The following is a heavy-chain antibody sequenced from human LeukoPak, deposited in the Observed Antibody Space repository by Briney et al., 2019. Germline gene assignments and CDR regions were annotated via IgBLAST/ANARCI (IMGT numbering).Heavy chain of an antibody. Sequence: SETLSLTCAVYGGSFSGYYWSWIRQPPGKGLEWIGEINHSGSTNYNPSLKSRVTISVDTSKNQFSPKLSSVTAADTAVYYCARALLGYCSSTSCSQFDYWGQGTLVTVSS. D-gene: IGHD2-2*01. V-gene: IGHV4-34*01. CDR3: ARALLGYCSSTSCSQFDY. J-gene: IGHJ4*02. CDR2: INHSGST. CDR1: GGSFSGYY.